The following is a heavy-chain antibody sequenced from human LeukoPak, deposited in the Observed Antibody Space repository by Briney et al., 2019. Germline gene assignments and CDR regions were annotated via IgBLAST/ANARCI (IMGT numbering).Heavy chain of an antibody. CDR3: GKNRYSGSLSPFDI. CDR1: KFAFSSYA. D-gene: IGHD1-26*01. CDR2: ISGGGGNT. J-gene: IGHJ3*02. Sequence: GGSLRLSCAASKFAFSSYAMSWVRQAPGKGLEWVSAISGGGGNTYYADSVKGRFTISRDNSKNTLYLQMNSLRAEDTAVYYCGKNRYSGSLSPFDIWGQGTMVAVSS. V-gene: IGHV3-23*01.